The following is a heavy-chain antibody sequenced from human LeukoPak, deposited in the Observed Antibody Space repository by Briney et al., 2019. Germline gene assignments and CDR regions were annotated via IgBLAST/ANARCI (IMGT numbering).Heavy chain of an antibody. CDR2: ISGSGGST. J-gene: IGHJ4*02. CDR3: AKESGYSIDWYDY. V-gene: IGHV3-23*01. D-gene: IGHD6-19*01. Sequence: PGGSLRLSCAASGFTFSSYAMSWVRQAPGKGLEWVSTISGSGGSTYSTDSMKGRFTISRDNSKNTLYLQMNGLTAEDTAVYYCAKESGYSIDWYDYWGQGTLVTVSS. CDR1: GFTFSSYA.